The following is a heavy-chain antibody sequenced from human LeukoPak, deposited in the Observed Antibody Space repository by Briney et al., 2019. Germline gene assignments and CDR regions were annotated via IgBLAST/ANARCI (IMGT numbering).Heavy chain of an antibody. CDR1: GYMFSDYY. V-gene: IGHV3-11*04. D-gene: IGHD6-13*01. CDR2: ISHSGSTI. CDR3: ARGIAAAGRAFFDY. Sequence: GGSLRLSCTASGYMFSDYYVSWIRQAPDKGLEWLSYISHSGSTIYYADSVKGRFTISRDNAKNSLYLQMNSLRAEDTAVYYCARGIAAAGRAFFDYWGQGTLVTVSS. J-gene: IGHJ4*02.